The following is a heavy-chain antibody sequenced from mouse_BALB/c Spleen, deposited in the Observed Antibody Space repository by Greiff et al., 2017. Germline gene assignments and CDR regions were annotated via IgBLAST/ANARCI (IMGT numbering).Heavy chain of an antibody. D-gene: IGHD2-12*01. CDR1: GYTFTDYE. Sequence: QVQLQQSGAELVRPGASVTLSCKASGYTFTDYEMHWVKQTPVHGLEWIGAIDPETGGTAYNQKFKGKATLTADKSSSTAYMELRSLTSEDSAVYYCTKDENDGTWFADWGEGTLVTVSA. CDR3: TKDENDGTWFAD. CDR2: IDPETGGT. V-gene: IGHV1-15*01. J-gene: IGHJ3*01.